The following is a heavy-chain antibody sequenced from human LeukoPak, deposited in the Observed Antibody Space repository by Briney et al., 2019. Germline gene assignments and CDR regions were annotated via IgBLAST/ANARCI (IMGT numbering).Heavy chain of an antibody. V-gene: IGHV3-30*18. D-gene: IGHD2-2*01. Sequence: GGSLRLSCAASGFTFSSYGMHWVRQAPGKGLEWVAVISYDGSNKYYADSVKGRFTISRDNSKNTLYLQMNSLRAEDTAVYYCAKDLTGPAAMEMVDYWGQGTLVTVSS. CDR3: AKDLTGPAAMEMVDY. J-gene: IGHJ4*02. CDR1: GFTFSSYG. CDR2: ISYDGSNK.